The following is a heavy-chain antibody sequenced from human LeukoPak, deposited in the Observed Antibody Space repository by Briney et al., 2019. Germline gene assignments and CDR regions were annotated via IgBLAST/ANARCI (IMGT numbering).Heavy chain of an antibody. CDR3: ARVVKSGPSHYFNY. D-gene: IGHD3-3*01. Sequence: GGSLRLSCAASGFTFSNYDMHWVRQGTGKGLEWVSAIGTAGDTYYLGSLKGRFTISRENAKNFLYLQMNSLRAGDTAVYYCARVVKSGPSHYFNYWGQGTLVTVSS. V-gene: IGHV3-13*01. J-gene: IGHJ4*02. CDR1: GFTFSNYD. CDR2: IGTAGDT.